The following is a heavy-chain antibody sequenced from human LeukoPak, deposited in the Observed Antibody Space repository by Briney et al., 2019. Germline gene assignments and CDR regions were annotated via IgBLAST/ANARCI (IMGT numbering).Heavy chain of an antibody. V-gene: IGHV4-34*01. CDR3: ARGRYYYDSSGYSQLFDY. D-gene: IGHD3-22*01. Sequence: SETLSLTCAVYGGSFSGYYWSWIRQPPGKGLEWIGEINHSGSTNYNPSLKSRVTISVDTSKNQFSLKPSSVTAADTAVYYCARGRYYYDSSGYSQLFDYWGQGTLVTVSS. J-gene: IGHJ4*02. CDR1: GGSFSGYY. CDR2: INHSGST.